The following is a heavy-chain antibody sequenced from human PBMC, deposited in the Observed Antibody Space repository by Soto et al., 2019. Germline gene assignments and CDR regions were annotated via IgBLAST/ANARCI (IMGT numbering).Heavy chain of an antibody. V-gene: IGHV3-23*01. J-gene: IGHJ6*02. Sequence: PGGSLRLSCIASGFTFRNYAMAWVRQAPGEDLEWVSAIGTSGTPTLYADSVKSRFSISRDDSRNTVSLQMNSLGVEDTATYYCTRILWSSRRDALDIWGQETTVTVSS. CDR3: TRILWSSRRDALDI. CDR1: GFTFRNYA. CDR2: IGTSGTPT. D-gene: IGHD2-21*01.